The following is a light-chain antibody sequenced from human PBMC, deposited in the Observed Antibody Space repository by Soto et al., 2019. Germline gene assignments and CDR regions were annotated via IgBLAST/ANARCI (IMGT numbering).Light chain of an antibody. J-gene: IGKJ4*01. CDR2: VAS. CDR3: QQYGTSPLT. V-gene: IGKV3-20*01. CDR1: QSVSSSH. Sequence: EIVLTQSPGTLSLSPGERATLSCRASQSVSSSHLAWYQQKPGQAPRLLIYVASTRATGIPHRFSGSGSGTDFPLTISRLEPEDFAVYYCQQYGTSPLTFGGGTKVEIK.